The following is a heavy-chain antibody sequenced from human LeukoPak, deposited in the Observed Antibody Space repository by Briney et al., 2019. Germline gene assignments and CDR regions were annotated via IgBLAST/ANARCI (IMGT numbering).Heavy chain of an antibody. Sequence: SETLSLTCTVSGYSISSGYYWGCIRQPPGKGLEWIGSIYHSGSTYYNPSLKSRVSISVDTSKNQFSLKLSSVTAADTAVYYCARNPVGYFEYWGQGTLVTVSS. V-gene: IGHV4-38-2*02. CDR1: GYSISSGYY. CDR3: ARNPVGYFEY. J-gene: IGHJ4*02. CDR2: IYHSGST.